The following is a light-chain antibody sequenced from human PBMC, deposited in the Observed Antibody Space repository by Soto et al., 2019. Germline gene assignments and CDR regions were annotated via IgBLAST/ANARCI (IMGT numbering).Light chain of an antibody. CDR1: QSISRY. CDR3: QQYGSSPPT. J-gene: IGKJ1*01. V-gene: IGKV3-20*01. Sequence: IVLTQSPGTLSLSPGERITLSCRASQSISRYLAWYQQKPGQGPRLLIYGASSRATGTPDRFSGSGSGTDFTLTINRLEPEDFALYYCQQYGSSPPTFGQGTNVEIK. CDR2: GAS.